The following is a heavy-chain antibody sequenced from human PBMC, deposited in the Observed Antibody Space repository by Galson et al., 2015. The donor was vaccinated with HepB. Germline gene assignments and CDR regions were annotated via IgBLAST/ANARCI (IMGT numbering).Heavy chain of an antibody. CDR3: ARDRSGGQLGYGGFDY. V-gene: IGHV1-69*04. CDR1: GGTFSSYA. J-gene: IGHJ4*02. Sequence: SVKVSCKASGGTFSSYAISWVRQAPGQGLEWMGRIIPILGIANYAQKFQGRVTITADKSTSTAYMELSSLRSEDTAVYYCARDRSGGQLGYGGFDYWGQGTLVTVSS. D-gene: IGHD6-13*01. CDR2: IIPILGIA.